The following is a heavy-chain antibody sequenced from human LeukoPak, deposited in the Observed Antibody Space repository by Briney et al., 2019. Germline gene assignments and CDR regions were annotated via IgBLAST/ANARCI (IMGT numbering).Heavy chain of an antibody. Sequence: SETLSLTCTVSGGSISSGGYYWGWIRQHPGKGLEWIGYIYYSGTTYYNPSLKSRVTISADTSKNQFSLRLSSVTAADTAVYYCARDTDGYKADYWGQGTLVTVSS. V-gene: IGHV4-31*03. CDR3: ARDTDGYKADY. CDR1: GGSISSGGYY. J-gene: IGHJ4*02. CDR2: IYYSGTT. D-gene: IGHD5-24*01.